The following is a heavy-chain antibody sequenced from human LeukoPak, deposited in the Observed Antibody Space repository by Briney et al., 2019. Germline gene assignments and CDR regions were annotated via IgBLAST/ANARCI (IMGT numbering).Heavy chain of an antibody. J-gene: IGHJ4*02. Sequence: GGSLRLSCAASGFTFSSYAMSWVRQAPGKGLEWVAVISYDGSNKYYADSVKGRFTISRDNSKNTLYLQMNTLRAEDTAVYYCAKSGALAGQQLGSALGYWGQGTLVTVSS. D-gene: IGHD6-13*01. CDR3: AKSGALAGQQLGSALGY. CDR1: GFTFSSYA. V-gene: IGHV3-30*18. CDR2: ISYDGSNK.